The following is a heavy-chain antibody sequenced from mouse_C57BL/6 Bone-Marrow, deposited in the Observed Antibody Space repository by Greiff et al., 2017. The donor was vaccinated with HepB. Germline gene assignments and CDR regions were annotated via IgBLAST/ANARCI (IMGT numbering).Heavy chain of an antibody. V-gene: IGHV2-2*01. J-gene: IGHJ3*01. D-gene: IGHD1-1*01. CDR2: IWSGGST. CDR3: ASLYGLFAY. CDR1: GFSLTSYG. Sequence: QVQLKESGPGLVQPSQSLSITCTVSGFSLTSYGVHWVRQSPGKGLEWLGVIWSGGSTDYNAAFISRLSISKDNSKSQVFFKMNSLQADDTAIYYCASLYGLFAYWGQGTLVTVSA.